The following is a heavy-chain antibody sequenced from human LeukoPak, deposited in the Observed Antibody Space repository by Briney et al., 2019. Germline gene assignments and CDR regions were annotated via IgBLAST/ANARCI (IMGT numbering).Heavy chain of an antibody. CDR1: GFTFRSFA. CDR3: ARGGSILRGVRSWFDP. J-gene: IGHJ5*02. D-gene: IGHD3-10*01. Sequence: PGGSLRLSCEASGFTFRSFAMNWVRQAPGKGLESVALISYDGNIEYYADSVKSRFTISRDNSNNTLFLQMSSLRAEDTAVYYCARGGSILRGVRSWFDPWGQGTLVIVSS. V-gene: IGHV3-30*04. CDR2: ISYDGNIE.